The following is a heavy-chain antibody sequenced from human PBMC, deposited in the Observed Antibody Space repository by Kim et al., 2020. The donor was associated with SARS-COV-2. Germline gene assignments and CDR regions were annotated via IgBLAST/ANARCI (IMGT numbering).Heavy chain of an antibody. V-gene: IGHV3-15*01. D-gene: IGHD3-9*01. CDR3: TTGVSYYDILTGSPQVDY. Sequence: KGRFTISRDDSKNTLYLQMNSLKAEDTAVYYCTTGVSYYDILTGSPQVDYWGQGTLVTVSS. J-gene: IGHJ4*02.